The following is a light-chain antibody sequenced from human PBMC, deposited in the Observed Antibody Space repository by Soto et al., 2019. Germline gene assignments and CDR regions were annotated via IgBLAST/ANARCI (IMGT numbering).Light chain of an antibody. V-gene: IGKV1-27*01. CDR1: QDISYH. CDR2: AAS. CDR3: QKYNTPPRT. Sequence: DFQMTQSPSSLSASVGDRVTITCRASQDISYHLAWYQQKPGKVPNLLIYAASSLQSWVPSRFSGGGSGTDFTLTISSLQPEDVATYYCQKYNTPPRTFGQGTKVELK. J-gene: IGKJ1*01.